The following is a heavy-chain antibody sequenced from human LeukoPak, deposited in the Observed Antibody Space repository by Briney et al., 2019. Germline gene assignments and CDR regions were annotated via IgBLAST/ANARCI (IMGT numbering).Heavy chain of an antibody. CDR3: ARDRGYGGSSETYYFDY. J-gene: IGHJ4*02. D-gene: IGHD4-23*01. CDR1: GYTFTSYG. Sequence: ASVKVSCKASGYTFTSYGISWVRQAPGQGLEWMGWLSAYNGNTNYAQKVQGRVTMTPDTATSTAYMELRSLRSDDSAVYYCARDRGYGGSSETYYFDYWGQGTLVTVSS. V-gene: IGHV1-18*01. CDR2: LSAYNGNT.